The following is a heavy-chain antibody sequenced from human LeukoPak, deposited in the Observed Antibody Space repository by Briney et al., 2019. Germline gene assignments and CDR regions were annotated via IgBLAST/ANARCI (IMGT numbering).Heavy chain of an antibody. CDR3: ARVRYSYGSPFDH. CDR2: IYYSGST. CDR1: GGSISSSSYY. D-gene: IGHD5-18*01. V-gene: IGHV4-39*07. J-gene: IGHJ4*02. Sequence: PSETLSLTCTVSGGSISSSSYYWGWIRQPPGKGLEWIGSIYYSGSTYYNPSLKSRVTISVDTSKNQFSLKLSSVTAADTAVYYCARVRYSYGSPFDHWGQGTLVTVSS.